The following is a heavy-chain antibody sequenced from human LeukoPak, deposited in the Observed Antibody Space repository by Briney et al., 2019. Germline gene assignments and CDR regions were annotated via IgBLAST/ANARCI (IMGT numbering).Heavy chain of an antibody. V-gene: IGHV3-30*02. CDR3: AKDHGGTDYFDY. Sequence: GGSPRLSCAASGFTFSSYGMHWVRQAPGKGLEWVAFIRYDGSNKYYADSVKGRFTISRDNSKNTLYLQMNSLRAEDTAVYYCAKDHGGTDYFDYWGQGTLVTVSS. J-gene: IGHJ4*02. CDR1: GFTFSSYG. CDR2: IRYDGSNK. D-gene: IGHD1-1*01.